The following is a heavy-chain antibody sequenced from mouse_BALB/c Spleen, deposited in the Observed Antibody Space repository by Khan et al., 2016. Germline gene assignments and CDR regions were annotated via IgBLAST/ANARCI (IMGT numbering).Heavy chain of an antibody. D-gene: IGHD2-4*01. V-gene: IGHV14-3*02. J-gene: IGHJ3*01. Sequence: EVQLKESGAELVKPGASVKLSCTASGFNIKDTYMHWVKQRPEQGLEWIGRIDPANGNTKYDPKFQGKATITADTSSHTAYLQLSSLTSEDTAVSYCAGSAYDYGVGFAYWGQGTLVTVSA. CDR1: GFNIKDTY. CDR3: AGSAYDYGVGFAY. CDR2: IDPANGNT.